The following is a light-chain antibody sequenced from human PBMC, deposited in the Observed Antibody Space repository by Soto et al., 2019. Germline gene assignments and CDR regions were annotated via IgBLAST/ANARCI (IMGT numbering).Light chain of an antibody. CDR2: EVS. J-gene: IGLJ2*01. CDR3: FSYAGSSTFVV. CDR1: SSDVGSYNL. V-gene: IGLV2-23*02. Sequence: QSALTQPASVSGSPGQSITISCTGTSSDVGSYNLVSWYQQHPGKAPKLMIYEVSKRPSGVYNRFSGSKSGNTASLTISGLQAEDEADYYCFSYAGSSTFVVFGGGTKLTVL.